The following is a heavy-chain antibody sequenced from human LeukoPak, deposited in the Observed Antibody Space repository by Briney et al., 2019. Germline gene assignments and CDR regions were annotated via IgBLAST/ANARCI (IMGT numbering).Heavy chain of an antibody. J-gene: IGHJ4*02. V-gene: IGHV3-53*01. Sequence: PGGSLRLSCAASGFSVGSNYMSWVRQAPGKGLEWVSIIYSGDSGGTTYYADSVKGRFTISRDNAKNSLYLQMNSLRAEDTAVYYCAREPYWSGYYSNLHFDYWGQGTLVTVSS. CDR2: IYSGDSGGTT. CDR1: GFSVGSNY. CDR3: AREPYWSGYYSNLHFDY. D-gene: IGHD3-3*01.